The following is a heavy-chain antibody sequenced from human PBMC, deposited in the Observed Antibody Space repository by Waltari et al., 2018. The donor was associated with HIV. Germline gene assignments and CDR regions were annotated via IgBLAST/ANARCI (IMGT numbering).Heavy chain of an antibody. V-gene: IGHV4-4*02. D-gene: IGHD2-15*01. CDR2: IYHSGST. CDR1: GGSISSSNW. CDR3: ARALPGYCSGGSCPNWFDP. Sequence: QVQLQESGPGLVKPSGTLSLTCAVSGGSISSSNWWSWVRQPPGKGLEWIGEIYHSGSTNYNPSLKSRVTISVDKSKNQFSLKLSSVTAADTAVYYCARALPGYCSGGSCPNWFDPWGQGTLVTVSS. J-gene: IGHJ5*02.